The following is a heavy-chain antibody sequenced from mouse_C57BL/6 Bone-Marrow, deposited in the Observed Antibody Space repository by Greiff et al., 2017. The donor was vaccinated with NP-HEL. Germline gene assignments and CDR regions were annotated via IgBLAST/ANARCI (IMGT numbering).Heavy chain of an antibody. CDR2: INRDGGST. J-gene: IGHJ3*01. CDR1: EYEFPSHD. V-gene: IGHV5-2*03. D-gene: IGHD2-4*01. CDR3: ARQGDYDGFAY. Sequence: EVMLVESGGGLVQPGESLKLSCESNEYEFPSHDMSWVRKTPEKRLELVAAINRDGGSTYYPDTMERRFTISRANTTKTLYLQMSSLRSEDTALYYCARQGDYDGFAYWGQGTLVTVSA.